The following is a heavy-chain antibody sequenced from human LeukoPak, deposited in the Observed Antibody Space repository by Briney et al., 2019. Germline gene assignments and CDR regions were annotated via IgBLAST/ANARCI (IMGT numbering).Heavy chain of an antibody. D-gene: IGHD3-10*01. CDR2: ISAYNGNT. V-gene: IGHV1-18*01. J-gene: IGHJ5*02. CDR1: GYTFTSYG. CDR3: ARAQYYYGSGSYLHNWFDP. Sequence: ASVKVSCKASGYTFTSYGISWVRQAPGQGLEWMGWISAYNGNTNYAQKLQGRVTMTTDTSTSTAYMELRSLRSDDTAVYYCARAQYYYGSGSYLHNWFDPWGQGTLVTVSS.